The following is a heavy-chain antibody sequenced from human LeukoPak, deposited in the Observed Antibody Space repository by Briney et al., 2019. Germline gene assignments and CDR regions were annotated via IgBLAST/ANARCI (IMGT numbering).Heavy chain of an antibody. CDR3: ARGHDYGDYANY. Sequence: TSETLSLTCTVSGGSISSYYWSWIRQPPGKELEWIGYIYYSGSTNYNPSLKSRVTISVDTSKNQFSLKLSSVTAADTAVYYCARGHDYGDYANYWGQGTLVTVSS. J-gene: IGHJ4*02. CDR2: IYYSGST. V-gene: IGHV4-59*01. CDR1: GGSISSYY. D-gene: IGHD4-17*01.